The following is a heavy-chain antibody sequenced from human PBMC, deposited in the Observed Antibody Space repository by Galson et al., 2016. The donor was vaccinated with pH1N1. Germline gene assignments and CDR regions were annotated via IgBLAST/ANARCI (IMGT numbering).Heavy chain of an antibody. D-gene: IGHD4-17*01. J-gene: IGHJ2*01. CDR1: GFTFSHYA. Sequence: SLRLSCAASGFTFSHYAMHWVRQAPGKGLEWVAVISYVESNKDYADSVKGRFTVSRDNSKNTLYLQMNSLRAEDTALYYCARDHGYGDYFERFFDLWGRGTLVTVSS. CDR3: ARDHGYGDYFERFFDL. CDR2: ISYVESNK. V-gene: IGHV3-30-3*01.